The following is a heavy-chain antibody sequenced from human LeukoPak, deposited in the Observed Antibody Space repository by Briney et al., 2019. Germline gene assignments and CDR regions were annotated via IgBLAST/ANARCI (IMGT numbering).Heavy chain of an antibody. D-gene: IGHD3/OR15-3a*01. CDR2: ICSGGST. CDR1: GFTVSSNY. Sequence: GGSLRLSCAASGFTVSSNYMSWVRQAPGKGLEWVSVICSGGSTYYADSVKGRFTISRDDSKNTPYLQMNSLRAEDTAVYYCARSFGGGTDPMIYYWGQGTLVTVSS. J-gene: IGHJ4*02. V-gene: IGHV3-53*01. CDR3: ARSFGGGTDPMIYY.